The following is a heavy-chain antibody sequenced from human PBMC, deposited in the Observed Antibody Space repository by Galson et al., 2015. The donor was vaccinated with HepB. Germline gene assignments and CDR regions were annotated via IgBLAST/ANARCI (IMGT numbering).Heavy chain of an antibody. V-gene: IGHV1-69*10. Sequence: SVKVSCKASGGTFSSHGFSWVRQAPGQGLEWMGGIITIFGLANYPQIFQGRVTITADKSTNTAYMGLSNLTSEDTAVYYCASPLSGYYDAFDIWGQGTMVTVSS. CDR2: IITIFGLA. D-gene: IGHD3-22*01. J-gene: IGHJ3*02. CDR3: ASPLSGYYDAFDI. CDR1: GGTFSSHG.